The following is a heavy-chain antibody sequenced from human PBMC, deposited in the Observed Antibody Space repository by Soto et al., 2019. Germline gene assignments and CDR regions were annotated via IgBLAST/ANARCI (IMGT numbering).Heavy chain of an antibody. CDR1: GFTFSSNV. J-gene: IGHJ4*02. CDR3: ARRWLEDYFDY. V-gene: IGHV3-23*01. Sequence: EVQLLESGGGLVQPGGSLRLSCAASGFTFSSNVMSWVRQAPGKGLEWVSGISGSGGSTYYADSVRGRFTISRDNSKKTLYLQMSSLRADDTAVYYCARRWLEDYFDYWGQGSLVTVSS. CDR2: ISGSGGST. D-gene: IGHD5-12*01.